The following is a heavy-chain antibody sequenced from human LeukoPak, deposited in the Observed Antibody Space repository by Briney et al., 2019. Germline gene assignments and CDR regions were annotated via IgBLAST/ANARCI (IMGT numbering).Heavy chain of an antibody. J-gene: IGHJ4*02. CDR3: ARARGGWNYDGGPEEFDY. CDR2: IYHSGST. V-gene: IGHV4-30-2*01. Sequence: PSQTLSLTCAVSGGSISSGGYSWSWIRQPPGKGLEWIGYIYHSGSTYYNPSLKSRVTISVDRSKNQFSLKLSSVTAADTAVYYCARARGGWNYDGGPEEFDYWGQGTLVTASS. D-gene: IGHD1-7*01. CDR1: GGSISSGGYS.